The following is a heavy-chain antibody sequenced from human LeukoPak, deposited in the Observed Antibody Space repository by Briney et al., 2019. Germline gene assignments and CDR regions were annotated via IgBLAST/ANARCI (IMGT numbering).Heavy chain of an antibody. CDR1: GFTFSSYD. CDR3: ARERIGYYTDTGFDY. V-gene: IGHV3-13*01. CDR2: IGTAGDT. D-gene: IGHD3-3*01. J-gene: IGHJ4*02. Sequence: GSLRLSCAASGFTFSSYDMHWVRQATGKGLEWVSAIGTAGDTYYPGSVKGRFTISRENAKNSLYLQMNSLRAEDTAVYYCARERIGYYTDTGFDYWGQGTLVTVSS.